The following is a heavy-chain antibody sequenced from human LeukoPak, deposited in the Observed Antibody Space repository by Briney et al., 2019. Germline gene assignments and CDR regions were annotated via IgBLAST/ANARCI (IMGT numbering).Heavy chain of an antibody. J-gene: IGHJ3*02. CDR2: IYYSGST. Sequence: SETLSLTCTVSGGSISSGGYYWSWVRQHPGKGLEWIGYIYYSGSTYYNPSLKSRVTISVDTSKNQFSLKLTSVTAADTAIYYCARSNYWQPVAWAFDIWGQGTVVTVSS. CDR1: GGSISSGGYY. V-gene: IGHV4-31*03. CDR3: ARSNYWQPVAWAFDI. D-gene: IGHD2-8*02.